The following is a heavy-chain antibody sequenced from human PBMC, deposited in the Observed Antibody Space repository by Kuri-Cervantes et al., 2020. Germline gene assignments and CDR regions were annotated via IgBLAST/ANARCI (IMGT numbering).Heavy chain of an antibody. Sequence: SVKVSCKASGGTFSSYAISWVRQAPGQGLEWMGGIIPIFGTANYAQKFQGRVTITADESTSTAYMELSSLRSEDAAVYYCARDLRDGYNLWGQGTLVTVSS. CDR2: IIPIFGTA. CDR3: ARDLRDGYNL. D-gene: IGHD5-24*01. J-gene: IGHJ4*02. CDR1: GGTFSSYA. V-gene: IGHV1-69*13.